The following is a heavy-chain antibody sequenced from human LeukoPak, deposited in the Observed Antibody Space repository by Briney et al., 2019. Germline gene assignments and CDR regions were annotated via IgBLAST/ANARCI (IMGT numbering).Heavy chain of an antibody. D-gene: IGHD7-27*01. J-gene: IGHJ6*03. V-gene: IGHV1-69*04. Sequence: SVKVSCKASGGTFSSYTISWVRQAPGQGLEWMGRIIPILDIANYAQKFQGRVTITADKSTSTAYMELSSLRSEDTAVYYCARDLRGWRLGYYMDVWGKGTTVTVSS. CDR3: ARDLRGWRLGYYMDV. CDR2: IIPILDIA. CDR1: GGTFSSYT.